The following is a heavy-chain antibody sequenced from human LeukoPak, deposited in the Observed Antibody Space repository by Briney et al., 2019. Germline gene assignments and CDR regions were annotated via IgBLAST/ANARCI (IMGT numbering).Heavy chain of an antibody. CDR1: GFTFSNAW. Sequence: GGSLRLSCAASGFTFSNAWMSWVRQAPGKGLEWVANIKQDGSEKYYVDSVKGRFTISRDNAKNSLYLQMNSLRAEDTAVYYCARDPMTTVTTPDYWGQGTLVTVSS. CDR2: IKQDGSEK. V-gene: IGHV3-7*04. D-gene: IGHD4-17*01. CDR3: ARDPMTTVTTPDY. J-gene: IGHJ4*02.